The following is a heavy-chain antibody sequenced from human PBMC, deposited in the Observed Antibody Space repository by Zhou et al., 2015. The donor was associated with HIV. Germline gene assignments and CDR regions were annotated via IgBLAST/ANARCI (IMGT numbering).Heavy chain of an antibody. CDR3: ARDPYDSSGYYGAPWKRTEYFQH. D-gene: IGHD3-22*01. V-gene: IGHV1-69*01. CDR1: GGTFSSYA. CDR2: IIPIFGTA. Sequence: QVQLVQSGAEVKKPGSSVKVSCKASGGTFSSYAISWVRQAPGQGLEWMGGIIPIFGTANYAQKFQGRVTITADESTSTAYMELSSLRSEDTAVYYCARDPYDSSGYYGAPWKRTEYFQHWARAPWSPSPQ. J-gene: IGHJ1*01.